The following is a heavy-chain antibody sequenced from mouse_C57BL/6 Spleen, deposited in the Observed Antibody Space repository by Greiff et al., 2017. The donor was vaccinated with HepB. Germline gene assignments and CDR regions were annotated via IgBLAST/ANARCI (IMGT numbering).Heavy chain of an antibody. CDR1: GFNIKDDY. V-gene: IGHV14-4*01. CDR2: IDPENGDT. CDR3: TTGDYGSSYGAY. D-gene: IGHD1-1*01. Sequence: EVQLQQSGAELVRPGASVKLSCTASGFNIKDDYMNWVKQRPEQGLEWIGWIDPENGDTEYASKFQGKATITADTSSNTAYLQLSSLTSEDTAVYYCTTGDYGSSYGAYWGQGTLVTVSA. J-gene: IGHJ3*01.